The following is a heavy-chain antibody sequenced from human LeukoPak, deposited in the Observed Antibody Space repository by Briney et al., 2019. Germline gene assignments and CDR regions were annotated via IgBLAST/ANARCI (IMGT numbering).Heavy chain of an antibody. V-gene: IGHV3-9*01. CDR2: ISWNSGSI. Sequence: QPGRSLRLSCAASGFTFDDYAMHWVRQAPGKGLEWVSGISWNSGSIGYADSVKGRFTISRDNAKNSLYLQMNSLRAEDTALYYCAKAADSSGIQLWPGLPLYYYYGMDVWGQGTTVTVSS. D-gene: IGHD5-18*01. J-gene: IGHJ6*02. CDR1: GFTFDDYA. CDR3: AKAADSSGIQLWPGLPLYYYYGMDV.